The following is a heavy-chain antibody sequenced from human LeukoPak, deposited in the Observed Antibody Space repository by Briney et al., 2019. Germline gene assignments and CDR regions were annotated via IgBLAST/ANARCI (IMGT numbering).Heavy chain of an antibody. Sequence: GASVKVSCKASGGIFSSYAISWVRQAPGQGLEWMGRIIPIFGTANYAQKFQGRVTITTDKSTSTAYMELSSLRSEDTAVYYCAGESTEYCSGGSCYLREYYFDYGGQGTLVTVSS. D-gene: IGHD2-15*01. CDR2: IIPIFGTA. CDR1: GGIFSSYA. V-gene: IGHV1-69*05. J-gene: IGHJ4*02. CDR3: AGESTEYCSGGSCYLREYYFDY.